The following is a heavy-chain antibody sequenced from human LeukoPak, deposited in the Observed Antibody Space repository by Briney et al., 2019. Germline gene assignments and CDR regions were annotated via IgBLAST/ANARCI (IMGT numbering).Heavy chain of an antibody. V-gene: IGHV1-2*02. D-gene: IGHD6-19*01. CDR2: TNPNSGGT. CDR1: GYTFTGYY. J-gene: IGHJ4*02. Sequence: GASVKVSCKASGYTFTGYYMHWVRQAPGQGLEWMGWTNPNSGGTNYAQKFQGRVTMTRDTSISTAYMELSRLRSDGTAVYYCARAAVAGYFDYWGQGTLVTVSS. CDR3: ARAAVAGYFDY.